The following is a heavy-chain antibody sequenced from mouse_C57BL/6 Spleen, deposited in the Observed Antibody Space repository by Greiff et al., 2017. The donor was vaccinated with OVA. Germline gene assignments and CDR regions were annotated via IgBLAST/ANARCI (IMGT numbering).Heavy chain of an antibody. CDR3: ARRAARAFDY. CDR1: GYTFTSYW. D-gene: IGHD3-1*01. Sequence: QVQLQQPGAELVMPGASVKLSCKASGYTFTSYWMHWVKQRPGQGLEWIGEIDPSDSYTNYNQKFKGKSTLTVDKSSSTAYMQLSSLTSEDSAVYDCARRAARAFDYWGQGTTLTVSS. J-gene: IGHJ2*01. V-gene: IGHV1-69*01. CDR2: IDPSDSYT.